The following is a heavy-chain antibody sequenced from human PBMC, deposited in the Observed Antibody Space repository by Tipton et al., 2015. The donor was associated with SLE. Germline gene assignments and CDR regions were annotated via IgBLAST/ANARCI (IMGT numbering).Heavy chain of an antibody. CDR1: GGSIRSSNW. CDR2: IHHSGST. V-gene: IGHV4-4*02. CDR3: ARGCSSSTCEPFYFFGMDV. J-gene: IGHJ6*02. D-gene: IGHD2-2*01. Sequence: TLSLTCAVSGGSIRSSNWWSWVRQPPGKGLEWIGEIHHSGSTNSSPSLKSRVTISVDKSKNQFSLRLISVTAADTAVYYCARGCSSSTCEPFYFFGMDVWGQGTTVTVSS.